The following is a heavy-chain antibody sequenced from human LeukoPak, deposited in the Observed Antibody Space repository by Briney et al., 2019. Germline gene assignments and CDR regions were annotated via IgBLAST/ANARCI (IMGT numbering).Heavy chain of an antibody. V-gene: IGHV4-34*01. CDR1: GGSFSGYY. Sequence: SETLSLTCAVYGGSFSGYYWSWIRQPLGKGLEWIGEINHSGSTNYNPSLKSRVTISVDTSKNQFSLKLSSVTVADTAVYYCARGRAYYYDSSGRPYYYYYMDVWGKGTTVTVSS. D-gene: IGHD3-22*01. J-gene: IGHJ6*03. CDR3: ARGRAYYYDSSGRPYYYYYMDV. CDR2: INHSGST.